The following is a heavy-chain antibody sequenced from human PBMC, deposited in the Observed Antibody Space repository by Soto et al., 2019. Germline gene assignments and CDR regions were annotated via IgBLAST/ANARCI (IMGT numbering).Heavy chain of an antibody. CDR2: IIPILGIA. CDR3: AREEYYYGSGAFFDD. J-gene: IGHJ4*01. Sequence: QVQLVQSGAEVKKPGSSVKVSCTASGGTFSSYTISWVRQAPGQGLEWMGRIIPILGIANYAQKFQGRVTITADKSTSTAYMELSSLRSEDTAVYYCAREEYYYGSGAFFDDWGHGTLVTVSS. D-gene: IGHD3-10*01. CDR1: GGTFSSYT. V-gene: IGHV1-69*08.